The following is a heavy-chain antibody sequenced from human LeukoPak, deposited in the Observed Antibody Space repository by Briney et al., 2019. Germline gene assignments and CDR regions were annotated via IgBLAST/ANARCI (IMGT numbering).Heavy chain of an antibody. Sequence: SETLSLTCTVSGDSINTYYWSWIRQPPGKGLEWIGYIYYRGSTNYNPSLKSRVTISVDTSKNQFSLKLTSVTAADTAVYYCARLRGNYFPDYWGQGTLVTVSS. CDR3: ARLRGNYFPDY. D-gene: IGHD4-11*01. V-gene: IGHV4-59*01. CDR1: GDSINTYY. J-gene: IGHJ4*02. CDR2: IYYRGST.